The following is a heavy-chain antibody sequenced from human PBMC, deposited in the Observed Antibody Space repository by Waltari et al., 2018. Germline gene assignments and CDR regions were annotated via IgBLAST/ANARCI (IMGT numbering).Heavy chain of an antibody. CDR2: INPKNGDT. V-gene: IGHV1-2*02. Sequence: QVQLVQSGTEVKKPGASVKVSGQASGYSSPHYHLHWVRQTPGQGLEWLGWINPKNGDTGYAQNFLGRVTMTRDTSINTVYMDLSGLRSDDTAVFYCARDPGPIVGAPDYWGQGTLVTVSS. J-gene: IGHJ4*02. CDR1: GYSSPHYH. CDR3: ARDPGPIVGAPDY. D-gene: IGHD1-26*01.